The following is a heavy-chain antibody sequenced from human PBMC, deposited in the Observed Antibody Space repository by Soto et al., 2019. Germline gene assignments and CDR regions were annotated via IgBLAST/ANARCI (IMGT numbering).Heavy chain of an antibody. D-gene: IGHD3-22*01. CDR2: ISSSSSYI. CDR1: GFTFSSYS. Sequence: EVQLVESGGGLVKPGGSLRLSCAASGFTFSSYSMNWVRQAPGKGLEWVASISSSSSYIYYADSVKGRFTISRDNAKNTLYLQMNSGSAEDPPGYYCAREYVASSGYYCNFDYWGQATLVTVSS. V-gene: IGHV3-21*01. CDR3: AREYVASSGYYCNFDY. J-gene: IGHJ4*02.